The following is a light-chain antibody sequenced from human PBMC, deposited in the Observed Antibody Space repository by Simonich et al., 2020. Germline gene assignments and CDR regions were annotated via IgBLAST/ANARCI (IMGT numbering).Light chain of an antibody. V-gene: IGLV2-14*02. J-gene: IGLJ2*01. CDR1: SSDVGSYNL. CDR2: EGR. Sequence: QSALTQPASVSGSPGQSITISCTGTSSDVGSYNLVSWYQQHPGKAPKLMIYEGRKRPAGIPGRFSGSNSGNTATLTISRVEAGDEADYYCQVWDSSSDVVFGGGTKLTVL. CDR3: QVWDSSSDVV.